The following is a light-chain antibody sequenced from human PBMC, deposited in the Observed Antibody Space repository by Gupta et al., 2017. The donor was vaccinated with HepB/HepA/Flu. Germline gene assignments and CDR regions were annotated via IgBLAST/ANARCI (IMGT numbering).Light chain of an antibody. CDR2: DAS. Sequence: EIVLTQSPAILSLSPGERAILSSRTSQSVSSYLVCYQQKPGQAPRLLISDASNRATGIPARFSGSGSGTGFTLTISSLETDDFAVYYCQQRSNWPPWTFGQGTKVEIK. CDR1: QSVSSY. V-gene: IGKV3-11*01. CDR3: QQRSNWPPWT. J-gene: IGKJ1*01.